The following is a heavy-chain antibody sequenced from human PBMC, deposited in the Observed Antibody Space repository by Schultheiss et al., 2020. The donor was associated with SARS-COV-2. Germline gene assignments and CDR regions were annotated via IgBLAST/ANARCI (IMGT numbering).Heavy chain of an antibody. D-gene: IGHD2-2*01. J-gene: IGHJ1*01. Sequence: SETLSLTCTVSGGSISSGGYYWSWIRQHPGKGLEWIGYIYYSGSTYYNPSLKSRVTISVDTSKNQFSLKLSSVTAADTAVYYCARGLARYCSSTSCSPAKYFQHWGQGTLVTVSS. V-gene: IGHV4-31*03. CDR1: GGSISSGGYY. CDR3: ARGLARYCSSTSCSPAKYFQH. CDR2: IYYSGST.